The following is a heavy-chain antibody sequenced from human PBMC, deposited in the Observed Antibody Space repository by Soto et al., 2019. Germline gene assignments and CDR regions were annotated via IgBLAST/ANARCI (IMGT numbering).Heavy chain of an antibody. D-gene: IGHD6-6*01. J-gene: IGHJ6*02. Sequence: EVQLVESGGGLVKPGGSLRLSCAASEFTFSTYTMNWVRQAPGKGLEWVSSITSGSIYIYYADSVKGRFTISRDDATNSLYLQMNSLRAEDTAMYYCAKSGPRRIAPPSPRGSMDVWGQGTTVTVSS. V-gene: IGHV3-21*01. CDR2: ITSGSIYI. CDR3: AKSGPRRIAPPSPRGSMDV. CDR1: EFTFSTYT.